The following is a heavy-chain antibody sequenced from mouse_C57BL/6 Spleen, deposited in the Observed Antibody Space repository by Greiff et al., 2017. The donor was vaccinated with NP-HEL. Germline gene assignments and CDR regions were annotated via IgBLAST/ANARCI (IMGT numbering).Heavy chain of an antibody. D-gene: IGHD2-5*01. CDR1: GFTFSDYG. Sequence: EVTLMESGGGLVKPGGSLKLSCAASGFTFSDYGMHWVRQAPEKGLEWVAYISSGSSTIYYADTVKGRFTISRDNAKNTLFLQMTSLRSEDTAMYYCARGPYSNYGAWFADWGQGTLVTVSA. CDR3: ARGPYSNYGAWFAD. V-gene: IGHV5-17*01. CDR2: ISSGSSTI. J-gene: IGHJ3*01.